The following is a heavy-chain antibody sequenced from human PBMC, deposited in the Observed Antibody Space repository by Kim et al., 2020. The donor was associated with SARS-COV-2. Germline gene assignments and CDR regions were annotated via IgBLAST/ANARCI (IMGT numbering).Heavy chain of an antibody. J-gene: IGHJ4*02. V-gene: IGHV3-23*01. CDR1: GFTFSSYA. Sequence: GGSLRLSCAASGFTFSSYAMSWVRQAPGKGLEWVSAISGSGGSTYYADSVKGRFTISRDNSKNTLYLQMNSLRAEDTAVYYCAKGGRDGITIFGVVISGWFLDYWGQGTLVTVSS. CDR3: AKGGRDGITIFGVVISGWFLDY. D-gene: IGHD3-3*01. CDR2: ISGSGGST.